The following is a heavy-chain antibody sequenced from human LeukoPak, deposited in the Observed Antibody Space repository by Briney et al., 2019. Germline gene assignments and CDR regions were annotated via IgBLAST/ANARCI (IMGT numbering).Heavy chain of an antibody. Sequence: EASVKVSRKASGYRFSNFGITWVRQAPGQGLEWMGWTSPYDDNPEYAKKFQGRVTMTTDTSTSTAYMELRSLRPDDTAMYYCAKVDPPIVAGARGDAFEIWGQGTLVTVSS. CDR2: TSPYDDNP. CDR3: AKVDPPIVAGARGDAFEI. V-gene: IGHV1-18*01. D-gene: IGHD1-26*01. CDR1: GYRFSNFG. J-gene: IGHJ3*02.